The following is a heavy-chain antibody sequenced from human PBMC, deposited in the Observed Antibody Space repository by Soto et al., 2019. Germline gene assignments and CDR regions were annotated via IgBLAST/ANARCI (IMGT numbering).Heavy chain of an antibody. CDR3: ARHRYSYGYVGWFDP. Sequence: QLQLQESGPGLVKPSETLSLTCTVSGGSISSSSYYWGWIRQPPGKGLEWIGSIYYSGSTYYNPSLKSRVTISVDTSKNQFSLKLSSATAADTAVYYCARHRYSYGYVGWFDPWGQGTLVTVSS. V-gene: IGHV4-39*01. CDR1: GGSISSSSYY. D-gene: IGHD5-18*01. J-gene: IGHJ5*02. CDR2: IYYSGST.